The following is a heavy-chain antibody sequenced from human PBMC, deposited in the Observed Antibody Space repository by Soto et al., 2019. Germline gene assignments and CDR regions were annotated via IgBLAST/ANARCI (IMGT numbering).Heavy chain of an antibody. J-gene: IGHJ6*02. D-gene: IGHD5-18*01. CDR3: ARVESNGYSYGLSYYYYGMDV. V-gene: IGHV1-69*06. CDR1: GGTFSSYA. Sequence: SVKVSCKASGGTFSSYAISWVRQAPGQGLEWMGGIIPIFGTANYAQKFQGRVTITADKSTSTAYMELSSLRSEDTAVYYCARVESNGYSYGLSYYYYGMDVWGQGTTVTVSS. CDR2: IIPIFGTA.